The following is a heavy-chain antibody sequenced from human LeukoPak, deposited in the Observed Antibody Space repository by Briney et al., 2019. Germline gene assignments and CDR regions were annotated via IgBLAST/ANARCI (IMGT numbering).Heavy chain of an antibody. CDR2: IYHSGRA. CDR1: GGSVSSGGYS. D-gene: IGHD3-22*01. CDR3: ARGRYYDSSGYYSKRPIDY. J-gene: IGHJ4*02. V-gene: IGHV4-30-2*01. Sequence: SQTLSLTCAVSGGSVSSGGYSWSWIRQPPGNGLEWIGYIYHSGRASYNPSLKSRVTISLDRSRNHVSLNLTSVTAADTAVYYCARGRYYDSSGYYSKRPIDYWGQGTLVTVSS.